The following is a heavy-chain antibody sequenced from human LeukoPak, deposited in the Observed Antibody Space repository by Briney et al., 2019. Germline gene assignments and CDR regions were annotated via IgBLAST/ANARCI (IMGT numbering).Heavy chain of an antibody. D-gene: IGHD3-22*01. CDR3: ARAGYYDSSGYWAFDI. CDR2: IYHSGST. CDR1: GGSISSYY. J-gene: IGHJ3*02. V-gene: IGHV4-59*12. Sequence: PSETLSLTCTVPGGSISSYYWSWIRQPPGKGLEWIGYIYHSGSTYYNPSLKSRVTISVDRSKNQFSLKLSSVTAADTAVYYCARAGYYDSSGYWAFDIWGQGTMVTVSS.